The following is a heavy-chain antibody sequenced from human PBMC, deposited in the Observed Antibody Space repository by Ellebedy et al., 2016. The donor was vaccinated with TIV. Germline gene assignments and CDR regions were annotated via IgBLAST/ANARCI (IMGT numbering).Heavy chain of an antibody. J-gene: IGHJ6*02. Sequence: ASVKVSCKASRYTFTSYYMHWVRQAPGQGLEWMGIINPSGGSTSYAQKFQGRVTMTRDTSTSTVYMELSSLRSEDTAVYYCARDAPDYYYGMDVWGQGTLVTVSS. V-gene: IGHV1-46*01. CDR3: ARDAPDYYYGMDV. CDR1: RYTFTSYY. CDR2: INPSGGST.